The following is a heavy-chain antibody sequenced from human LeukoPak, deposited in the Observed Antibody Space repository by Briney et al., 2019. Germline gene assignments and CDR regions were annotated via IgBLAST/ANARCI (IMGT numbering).Heavy chain of an antibody. V-gene: IGHV3-11*04. J-gene: IGHJ4*02. D-gene: IGHD2-2*02. CDR1: GGSISSSYS. CDR3: ARGLAAIDMLPFDY. Sequence: LSLTCTVSGGSISSSYSWGWIRQAPGKGLEWVSDISSSGYTIYYADSVKGRFTISRDNAKNSLYLQMNSLRAEDTAIYYSARGLAAIDMLPFDYWGQGTLVTVSS. CDR2: ISSSGYTI.